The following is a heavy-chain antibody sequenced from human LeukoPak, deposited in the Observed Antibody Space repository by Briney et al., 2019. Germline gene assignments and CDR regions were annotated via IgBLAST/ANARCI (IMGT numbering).Heavy chain of an antibody. J-gene: IGHJ4*02. V-gene: IGHV3-23*01. CDR3: GRGLYSSSWTFDY. CDR2: VSGSGGST. CDR1: GFTFSSYA. Sequence: PGGSLRLSCAASGFTFSSYAMIWVRQAPGKGLEWVSTVSGSGGSTYYADSVKGRFTISRDNSESTLYLQMNSLRAEDTAVYYCGRGLYSSSWTFDYWGQGTLVTVSS. D-gene: IGHD6-13*01.